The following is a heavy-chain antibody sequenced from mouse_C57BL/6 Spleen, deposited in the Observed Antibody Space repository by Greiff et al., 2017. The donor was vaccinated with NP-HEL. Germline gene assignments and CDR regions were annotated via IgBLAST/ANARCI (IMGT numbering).Heavy chain of an antibody. CDR1: GFSLTSYA. J-gene: IGHJ2*01. D-gene: IGHD1-1*01. Sequence: QVQLQQSGPGLVAPSQSLSITCTVSGFSLTSYAISWVRQPPGKGLEWLGVIWTGGGTNYNSALKSRLSISKDNSKSQVFLKMNSLQTDDTARYYCARTRADYYGSSLDYWGQGTTLTVSS. CDR3: ARTRADYYGSSLDY. CDR2: IWTGGGT. V-gene: IGHV2-9-1*01.